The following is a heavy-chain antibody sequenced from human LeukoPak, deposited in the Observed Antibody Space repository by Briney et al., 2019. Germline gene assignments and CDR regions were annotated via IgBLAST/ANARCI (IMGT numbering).Heavy chain of an antibody. V-gene: IGHV3-7*01. Sequence: GGSLRLSCAPYGLTLSIHWMSWVRQAPGKVLEWVANIMQDGSEKYYVDSMKGRFTIDRDNDKNSLYLQMNSLRAEDTAVYYCARDLGPYYFDYWGQGTLVTVSS. J-gene: IGHJ4*02. CDR2: IMQDGSEK. D-gene: IGHD3-10*01. CDR3: ARDLGPYYFDY. CDR1: GLTLSIHW.